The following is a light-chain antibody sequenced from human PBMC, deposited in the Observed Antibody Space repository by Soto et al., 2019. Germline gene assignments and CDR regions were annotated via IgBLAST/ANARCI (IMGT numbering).Light chain of an antibody. CDR1: QSVRSNY. V-gene: IGKV3-20*01. Sequence: EIVLTQSPGTLSLSPGERVTLSCWASQSVRSNYLAWYQQKPGQAPRLLIYAASSRATGIPDRFSGSGSGTDFTLTISRLEPEYFAVYYCQQYGRSPTFGQGTRLEIK. J-gene: IGKJ5*01. CDR2: AAS. CDR3: QQYGRSPT.